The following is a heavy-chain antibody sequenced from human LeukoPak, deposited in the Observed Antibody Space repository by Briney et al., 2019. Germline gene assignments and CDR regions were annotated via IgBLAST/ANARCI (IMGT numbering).Heavy chain of an antibody. D-gene: IGHD3-16*02. CDR3: AKDQGEDYDYVWGSYRRGVDY. CDR2: ISGSGGST. CDR1: GFTFSSYA. J-gene: IGHJ4*02. V-gene: IGHV3-23*01. Sequence: PGGSLRLSCAASGFTFSSYAMSWVRQAPGKGLEWVSAISGSGGSTYYADSVKGRFTISRDNSKNTLYLQMNSLRAEDTAVYYCAKDQGEDYDYVWGSYRRGVDYWGQGTLVTVSS.